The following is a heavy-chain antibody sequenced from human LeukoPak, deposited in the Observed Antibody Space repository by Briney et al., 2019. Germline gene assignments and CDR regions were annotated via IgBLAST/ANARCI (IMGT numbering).Heavy chain of an antibody. CDR2: IKQDGSEK. CDR3: ARGGSSARGFYYYYYYMDV. J-gene: IGHJ6*03. CDR1: GFTFNSYW. D-gene: IGHD6-6*01. V-gene: IGHV3-7*01. Sequence: PGGSLRLSCAVSGFTFNSYWMTWVRQAPGKGLEWVANIKQDGSEKYSVDSVKGRFTISRDNAKNSLYMQMNSLRAEDTAVYYCARGGSSARGFYYYYYYMDVWGKGTTVTVSS.